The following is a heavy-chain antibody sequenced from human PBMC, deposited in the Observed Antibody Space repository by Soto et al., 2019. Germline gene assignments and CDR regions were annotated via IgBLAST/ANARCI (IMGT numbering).Heavy chain of an antibody. D-gene: IGHD3-3*01. Sequence: ASVKVSCKASGYTFTSYGISWVRQAPGQGLEWMGWISAYNDNTNYAQKLQGRVTMTTDTSTSTAYMELRSLRSDDTAVYYCARDRDDFWIGYPRRNAFDIWGQGTMVTVSS. V-gene: IGHV1-18*01. J-gene: IGHJ3*02. CDR1: GYTFTSYG. CDR3: ARDRDDFWIGYPRRNAFDI. CDR2: ISAYNDNT.